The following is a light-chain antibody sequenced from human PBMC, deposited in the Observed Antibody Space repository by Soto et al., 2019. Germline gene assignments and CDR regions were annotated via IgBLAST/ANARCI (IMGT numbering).Light chain of an antibody. J-gene: IGLJ1*01. CDR2: EVS. V-gene: IGLV2-14*01. CDR3: SSYTSSITYV. Sequence: QSALTQPASVSGSPGQSITISCTGTISDVGGYNYVSWYQQHPGKAPKLMIYEVSNRPSGVSNRFSGSKSGNTASLTISGLQAEDEADYYCSSYTSSITYVFGTGTKLTVL. CDR1: ISDVGGYNY.